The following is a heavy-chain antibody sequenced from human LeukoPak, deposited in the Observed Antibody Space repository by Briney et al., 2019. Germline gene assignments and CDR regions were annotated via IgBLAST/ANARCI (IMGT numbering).Heavy chain of an antibody. D-gene: IGHD2-2*01. CDR3: ARDQRYCSSSTCPWEPFDY. CDR1: GFTFSSYW. CDR2: IKQDGSEK. J-gene: IGHJ4*02. V-gene: IGHV3-7*05. Sequence: GGSLRLSCAASGFTFSSYWMSWVRQAPGKGLEWVANIKQDGSEKYYVDSVKGRFTISRDNAKNSLYLQMNSLRAEDTAVYYCARDQRYCSSSTCPWEPFDYWGQGTLVTVSS.